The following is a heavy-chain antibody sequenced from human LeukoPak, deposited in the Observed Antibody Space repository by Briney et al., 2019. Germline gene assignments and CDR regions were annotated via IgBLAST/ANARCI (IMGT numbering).Heavy chain of an antibody. CDR1: GFTFRKYA. CDR3: AKDLDYYYMDV. Sequence: GGSLRLSCAASGFTFRKYAMSWVRQAPGKGLEWVSAISGSGDSTYYADSVKGRFTISRDNSGNTLYLQMNSLRVEDTAIYYCAKDLDYYYMDVWGKGTTVTVSS. CDR2: ISGSGDST. V-gene: IGHV3-23*01. J-gene: IGHJ6*03.